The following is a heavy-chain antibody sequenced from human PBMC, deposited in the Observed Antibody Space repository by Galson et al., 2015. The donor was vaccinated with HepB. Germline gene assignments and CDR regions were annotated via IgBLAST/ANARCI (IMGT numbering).Heavy chain of an antibody. CDR1: GYTFTSYY. J-gene: IGHJ6*02. Sequence: SVKVSCKASGYTFTSYYMHWVRQAPGQGLEWMGIINPSGGSTSYAQKFQGRVTMTRDTSTSTVYMELSSLRSEDTAVYYCARDLASKLIAVAGDYYYYYGMDVWGQGTTVTVSS. CDR2: INPSGGST. CDR3: ARDLASKLIAVAGDYYYYYGMDV. V-gene: IGHV1-46*01. D-gene: IGHD6-19*01.